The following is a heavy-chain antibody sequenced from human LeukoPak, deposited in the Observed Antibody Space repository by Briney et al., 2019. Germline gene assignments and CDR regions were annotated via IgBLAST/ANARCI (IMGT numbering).Heavy chain of an antibody. CDR3: ARKIGFDY. J-gene: IGHJ4*02. CDR1: GFTFSNYG. V-gene: IGHV3-23*01. Sequence: PGGSLRLSCAASGFTFSNYGMSWVRQAPGKGLEWVSVISISGGSTYYADSVKGRFTISRDNFKNTLYLKMNSLRAEDTAVYYCARKIGFDYWGQGTLVTVSS. CDR2: ISISGGST. D-gene: IGHD3-22*01.